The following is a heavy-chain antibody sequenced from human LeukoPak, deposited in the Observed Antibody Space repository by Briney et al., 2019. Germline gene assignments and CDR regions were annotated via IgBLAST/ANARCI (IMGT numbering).Heavy chain of an antibody. J-gene: IGHJ5*02. D-gene: IGHD5-24*01. CDR2: INPNSGGT. CDR1: GYTFTGYY. V-gene: IGHV1-2*02. Sequence: ASVKVSCKASGYTFTGYYMHWVRQAPGQGLEWMGWINPNSGGTNYAQKFQGRVTMTRDTSISTAYMELSRLRSDDTAVYYCARDPRGGEMATIYNWFDPWGQGTLVTVSS. CDR3: ARDPRGGEMATIYNWFDP.